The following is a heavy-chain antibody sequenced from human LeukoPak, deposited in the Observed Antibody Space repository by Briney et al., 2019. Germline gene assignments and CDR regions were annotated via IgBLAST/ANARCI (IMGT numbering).Heavy chain of an antibody. J-gene: IGHJ4*02. Sequence: ASVKVSCKASGYTFTSYDINWVRQATGQGLGWMGWMNPNSGNAGYAQKFQGRVTMTRNTSLGTAYMELSSLRSEDTAIYYCARCPRRYCNGGSCYSGCSNFDYWGQGTLVTVSS. CDR2: MNPNSGNA. CDR3: ARCPRRYCNGGSCYSGCSNFDY. D-gene: IGHD2-15*01. CDR1: GYTFTSYD. V-gene: IGHV1-8*01.